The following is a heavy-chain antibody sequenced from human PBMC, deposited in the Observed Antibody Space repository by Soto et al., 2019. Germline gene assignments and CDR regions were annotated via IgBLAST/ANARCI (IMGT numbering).Heavy chain of an antibody. V-gene: IGHV1-18*01. CDR1: GYTFTSYG. CDR3: ARERYCTNGVCNAGWFDP. CDR2: ISAYNGNT. D-gene: IGHD2-8*01. Sequence: AAVKVSCKASGYTFTSYGISWVRQAPGQGLEWMGWISAYNGNTNYAQKLQGRVTMTTDTSTSTAYMELRSLRSDDTAVYYCARERYCTNGVCNAGWFDPWGQGTLVTVFS. J-gene: IGHJ5*02.